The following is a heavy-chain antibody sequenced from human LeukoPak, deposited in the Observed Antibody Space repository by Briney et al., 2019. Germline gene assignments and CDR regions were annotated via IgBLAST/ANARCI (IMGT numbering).Heavy chain of an antibody. Sequence: PGGSLRLSCAASGFTFSSYAMHWVRQAPGKGLEWVAVISYDGSNKYYADSVKGRFTISRDNSKNTPYLQMHSLRAEDTAVYYCAKDRVQYQLLYRSYMDVWGKGTTVTVSS. CDR2: ISYDGSNK. CDR1: GFTFSSYA. V-gene: IGHV3-30-3*01. D-gene: IGHD2-2*02. J-gene: IGHJ6*03. CDR3: AKDRVQYQLLYRSYMDV.